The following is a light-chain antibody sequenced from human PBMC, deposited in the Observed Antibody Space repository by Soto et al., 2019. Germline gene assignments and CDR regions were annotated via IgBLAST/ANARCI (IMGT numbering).Light chain of an antibody. CDR2: GVS. CDR1: QSVNSNY. CDR3: QQYSRSPPT. Sequence: EIVLTQSPGTLSLSPGERATLSCRARQSVNSNYLAWYQQRPGQAPRLLIYGVSSRATGIPDRFSGSGSGTDFTLTITRLEPEDFAVYYCQQYSRSPPTFGQRTKVDIK. V-gene: IGKV3-20*01. J-gene: IGKJ1*01.